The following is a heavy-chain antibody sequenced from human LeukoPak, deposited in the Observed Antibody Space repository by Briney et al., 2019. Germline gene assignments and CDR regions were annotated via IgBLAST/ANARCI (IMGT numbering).Heavy chain of an antibody. Sequence: SETLSLTCAVSGYSISSGYYWGWIRQPPGKGLEWIGSIYHSGSTYYNPSLKSRVTISVDTSKNQFSLKLSSVTAADTAVYYCARVSKQWLAFYYYYYMDVWGKGTTATVSS. J-gene: IGHJ6*03. V-gene: IGHV4-38-2*01. D-gene: IGHD6-19*01. CDR3: ARVSKQWLAFYYYYYMDV. CDR1: GYSISSGYY. CDR2: IYHSGST.